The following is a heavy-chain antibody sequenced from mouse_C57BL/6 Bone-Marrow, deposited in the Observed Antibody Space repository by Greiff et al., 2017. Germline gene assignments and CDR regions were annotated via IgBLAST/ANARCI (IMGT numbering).Heavy chain of an antibody. CDR2: IYPRSGNT. V-gene: IGHV1-81*01. CDR3: ARLGPHYYGSSWYFDV. CDR1: GYTFTSYG. D-gene: IGHD1-1*01. Sequence: QVQLKESGAELARPGASVKLSCKASGYTFTSYGISWVKQRTGQGLEWIGEIYPRSGNTYYNEKFKGKDTLTADKSSSTAYMELRSLTSEDSAVYFCARLGPHYYGSSWYFDVWSTGTTVTVSS. J-gene: IGHJ1*03.